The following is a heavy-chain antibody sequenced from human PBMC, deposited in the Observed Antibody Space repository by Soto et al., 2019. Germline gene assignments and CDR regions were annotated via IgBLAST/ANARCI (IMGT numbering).Heavy chain of an antibody. CDR1: GFTFSSYE. J-gene: IGHJ3*02. D-gene: IGHD3-22*01. V-gene: IGHV3-48*03. Sequence: GGSLRLSCAASGFTFSSYEMNWVRQAPGKGLEWVSYISSSGSTIYYADPVKGRFTISRDNAKNSLYLQMNSLRAEDTAVYYCARDLQGSSGYYSAFDIWGQGTMVTVSS. CDR3: ARDLQGSSGYYSAFDI. CDR2: ISSSGSTI.